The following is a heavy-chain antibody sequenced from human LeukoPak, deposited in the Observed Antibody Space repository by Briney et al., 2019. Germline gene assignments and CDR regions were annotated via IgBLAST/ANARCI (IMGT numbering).Heavy chain of an antibody. CDR1: GYSISSGYY. CDR2: IYHSGST. D-gene: IGHD1-26*01. V-gene: IGHV4-38-2*01. CDR3: ARARGSYRDDAFDI. J-gene: IGHJ3*02. Sequence: PSETLSLTCAVSGYSISSGYYWGWIRQPPGKGREWIGSIYHSGSTYYNPSLTSRVTISVDTSKNQFSLKLSSVTAADTAVYYCARARGSYRDDAFDIWGQGTMVTVSS.